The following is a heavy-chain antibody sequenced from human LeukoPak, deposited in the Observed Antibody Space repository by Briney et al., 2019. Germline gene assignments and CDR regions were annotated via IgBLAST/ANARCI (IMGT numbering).Heavy chain of an antibody. Sequence: GGSLRLSCAVSGFTFSSYWMSWVRQAPGKGLEWVANIKQDGSEKYYVDSVKGRFTISRDNAKNSLYLQMNSLRAEDTAVYYCAKAREEWELRTGFDYWGQGTLVTVSS. J-gene: IGHJ4*02. CDR1: GFTFSSYW. V-gene: IGHV3-7*03. CDR3: AKAREEWELRTGFDY. D-gene: IGHD1-26*01. CDR2: IKQDGSEK.